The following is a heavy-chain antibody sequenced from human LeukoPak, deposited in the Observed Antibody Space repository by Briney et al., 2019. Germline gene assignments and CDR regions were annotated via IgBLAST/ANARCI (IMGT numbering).Heavy chain of an antibody. CDR3: ARQYRGGDCRFDY. J-gene: IGHJ4*02. CDR2: ISGSGGST. V-gene: IGHV3-23*01. Sequence: PGGSLRLSCAASGFTFSSYAMSWVRQAPGKGLEWVSAISGSGGSTYYADSVKGRFTISRDNSKNTLYLQMNSLRAEDTAVYYCARQYRGGDCRFDYWGQGTLVTVSS. D-gene: IGHD2-21*02. CDR1: GFTFSSYA.